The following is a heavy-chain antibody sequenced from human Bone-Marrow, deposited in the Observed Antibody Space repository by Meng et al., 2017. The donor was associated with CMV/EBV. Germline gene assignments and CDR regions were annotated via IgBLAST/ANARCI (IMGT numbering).Heavy chain of an antibody. J-gene: IGHJ6*02. Sequence: SVKVSCKASGGTFSSYTISWVRQAPGQGLEWMGRIIPILGIANYAQKFQGRVTITADKSTSTAYMELSSLRSEDTAVYYCARDETSSGVGYYYYGMDVWGQGTTVTVPS. CDR1: GGTFSSYT. CDR2: IIPILGIA. CDR3: ARDETSSGVGYYYYGMDV. V-gene: IGHV1-69*04. D-gene: IGHD1-26*01.